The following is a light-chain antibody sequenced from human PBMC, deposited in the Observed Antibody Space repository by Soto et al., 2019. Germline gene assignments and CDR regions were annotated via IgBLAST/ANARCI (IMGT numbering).Light chain of an antibody. V-gene: IGLV4-69*01. Sequence: QSVLTQSPSASASLGASVKLTCTLSSGHSSYAIAWHQQQPEKGPRYLMKVNSDGSHSKGDGIPDRFSGSSSGAERYLTSSSLQSEDEADYYCQTWGTGIPVFGGGTKVTVL. J-gene: IGLJ2*01. CDR2: VNSDGSH. CDR1: SGHSSYA. CDR3: QTWGTGIPV.